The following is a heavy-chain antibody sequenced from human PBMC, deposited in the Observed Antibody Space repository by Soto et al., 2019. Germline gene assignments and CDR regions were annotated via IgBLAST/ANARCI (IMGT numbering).Heavy chain of an antibody. J-gene: IGHJ5*02. CDR3: ARVVSLFGVVRGWFDP. V-gene: IGHV1-18*01. Sequence: ASVKVSCKASGYTFTSYGISWVRQAPGQGLEWMGWISAYNGNTNYAQKLQGRVTMTTDTSTSTAYMELRSLGSDDTVVYYCARVVSLFGVVRGWFDPWGQGTLVTVSS. D-gene: IGHD3-3*01. CDR2: ISAYNGNT. CDR1: GYTFTSYG.